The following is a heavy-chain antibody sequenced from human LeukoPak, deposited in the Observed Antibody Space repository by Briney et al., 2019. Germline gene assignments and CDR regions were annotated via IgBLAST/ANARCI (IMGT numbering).Heavy chain of an antibody. J-gene: IGHJ3*02. CDR3: ARFAGVSSGTNDAFDI. CDR2: IYYSGST. CDR1: GGSISSYY. Sequence: SETLSLTCTVSGGSISSYYWSWIRQPPGKGLEWIGYIYYSGSTNYNPSLKSRVTISVDTSKNQFSLKLSSVTAADTAVYYCARFAGVSSGTNDAFDIWGQGTMVTVSS. V-gene: IGHV4-59*08. D-gene: IGHD6-13*01.